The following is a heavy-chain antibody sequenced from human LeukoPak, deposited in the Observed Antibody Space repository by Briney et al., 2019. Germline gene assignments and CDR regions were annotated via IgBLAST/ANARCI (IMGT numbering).Heavy chain of an antibody. J-gene: IGHJ6*03. V-gene: IGHV4-61*01. D-gene: IGHD4-11*01. CDR1: GGSISSVTYY. Sequence: PSETLSLTCTVSGGSISSVTYYWSWIRQPPGKGLEWIGYIYYSGSTNYNPSLKSRVTISVDTSKNQFSLKLSSVTAADTAVYYCARTYSNTPSYYYYYMDVWGKGTTVTVSS. CDR3: ARTYSNTPSYYYYYMDV. CDR2: IYYSGST.